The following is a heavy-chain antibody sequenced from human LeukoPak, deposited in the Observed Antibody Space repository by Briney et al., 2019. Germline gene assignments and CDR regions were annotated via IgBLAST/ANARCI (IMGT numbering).Heavy chain of an antibody. Sequence: GGSLRLSCAASGFTFSSYAMHWVRQAPGKGLEWVAVISYDGSNKYYADSVKGRFTISRDNSKNTLYLQMNSQRAEDTAVYYCARDRGIFGVVMTDAFDIWGQGTMVTVSS. CDR1: GFTFSSYA. D-gene: IGHD3-3*01. CDR3: ARDRGIFGVVMTDAFDI. V-gene: IGHV3-30-3*01. CDR2: ISYDGSNK. J-gene: IGHJ3*02.